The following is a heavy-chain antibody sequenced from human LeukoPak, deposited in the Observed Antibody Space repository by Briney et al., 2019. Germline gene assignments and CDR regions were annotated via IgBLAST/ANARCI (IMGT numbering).Heavy chain of an antibody. D-gene: IGHD5-24*01. CDR3: ATFYNYGY. CDR2: IIPIFGTA. CDR1: GGTFSSYA. J-gene: IGHJ4*02. Sequence: SVKVSCKASGGTFSSYAISWVRQAPGQGLEWMGGIIPIFGTANYTQKFQGRVTVTTDESTSTAYMELSSLRSEDTAVYYCATFYNYGYWGQGTLVTVSS. V-gene: IGHV1-69*05.